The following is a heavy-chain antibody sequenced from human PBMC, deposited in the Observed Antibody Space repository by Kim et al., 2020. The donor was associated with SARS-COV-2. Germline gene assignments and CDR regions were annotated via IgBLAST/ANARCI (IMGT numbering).Heavy chain of an antibody. CDR2: ISSSSSYT. CDR3: ARDLSEDVVVAARLYYYYGMDV. J-gene: IGHJ6*02. V-gene: IGHV3-11*05. D-gene: IGHD2-15*01. CDR1: GFTFSDYY. Sequence: GGSLRLSCAASGFTFSDYYMSWIRQAPGKGLEWVSYISSSSSYTNYADSVKGRFTISRDNAKNSLYLQMNSLRAEDTAVYYCARDLSEDVVVAARLYYYYGMDVWGQGTTVTVSS.